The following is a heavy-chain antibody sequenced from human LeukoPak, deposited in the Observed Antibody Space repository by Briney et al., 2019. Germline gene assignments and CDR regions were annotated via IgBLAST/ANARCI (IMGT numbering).Heavy chain of an antibody. CDR1: GGSISSSHYS. CDR3: ARIAGGLYFYYYYMDV. D-gene: IGHD3-16*01. CDR2: IYYSGST. V-gene: IGHV4-39*07. Sequence: SETLSLTCTVSGGSISSSHYSWGWIRQPPGKGLEWIGNIYYSGSTYYSPSLKSRVTISVDTSKNQFSLNLSSVTAADTAVYYCARIAGGLYFYYYYMDVWGKGTTVTVSS. J-gene: IGHJ6*03.